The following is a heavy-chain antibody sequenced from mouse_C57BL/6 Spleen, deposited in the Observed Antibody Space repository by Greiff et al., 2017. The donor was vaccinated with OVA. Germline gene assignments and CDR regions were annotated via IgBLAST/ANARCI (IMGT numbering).Heavy chain of an antibody. CDR2: IRNKANGYTT. D-gene: IGHD2-2*01. J-gene: IGHJ4*01. CDR3: ARRGGYYYAMDY. CDR1: GFTFTDYY. V-gene: IGHV7-3*01. Sequence: EVQRVESGGGLVQPGGSLSLSCAASGFTFTDYYMSWVRQPPGKALEWLGFIRNKANGYTTEYSASVKGRFTISRDNSQSILYLQMNALRAEDSATYYCARRGGYYYAMDYWGQGTSVTVSS.